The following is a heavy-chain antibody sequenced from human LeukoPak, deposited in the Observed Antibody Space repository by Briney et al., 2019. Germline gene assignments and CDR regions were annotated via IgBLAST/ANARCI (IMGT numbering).Heavy chain of an antibody. V-gene: IGHV3-21*01. CDR1: GFTFSSYS. Sequence: GGSLRLSCAVSGFTFSSYSMNWVRQAPGKGLEWVSSISSSSSYIYYADSVKGRFTISRDNAKNSLYLQMNSLRAEDTAVYYCARGRGSYPLYFDYWGQGTLVTVSS. J-gene: IGHJ4*02. D-gene: IGHD1-26*01. CDR3: ARGRGSYPLYFDY. CDR2: ISSSSSYI.